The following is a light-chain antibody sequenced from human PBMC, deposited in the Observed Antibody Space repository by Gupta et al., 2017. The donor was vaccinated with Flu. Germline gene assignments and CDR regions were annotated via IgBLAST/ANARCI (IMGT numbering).Light chain of an antibody. J-gene: IGKJ2*02. CDR2: AAS. CDR3: EQGGT. Sequence: DIQMTQSPSSLSASVGDRVTITCRASQSISNYLNWYQHKPGEAPKVLIYAASSLQSGVPSRCSGSGSGTDFTLSISSLQPEDFATHYCEQGGTFGQGTKLEIK. V-gene: IGKV1-39*01. CDR1: QSISNY.